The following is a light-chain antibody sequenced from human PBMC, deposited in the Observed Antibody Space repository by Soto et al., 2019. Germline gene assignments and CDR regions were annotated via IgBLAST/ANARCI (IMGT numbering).Light chain of an antibody. CDR1: QTISSW. Sequence: IQITQCPSILLGSVGDRVTITCRASQTISSWLARYQQKPGKAPKLLIYKASTLKSGVPSRFSGSGSGTEFTLTISSLQPDDFATYYCQQSTSYSEAFGQVTNVDIK. V-gene: IGKV1-5*03. J-gene: IGKJ1*01. CDR2: KAS. CDR3: QQSTSYSEA.